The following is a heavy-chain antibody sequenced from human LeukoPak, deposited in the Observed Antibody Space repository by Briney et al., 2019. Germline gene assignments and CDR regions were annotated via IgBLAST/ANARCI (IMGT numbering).Heavy chain of an antibody. D-gene: IGHD3-16*01. V-gene: IGHV3-21*01. CDR1: GFTFSTYD. J-gene: IGHJ4*02. CDR3: ARGGGSFDD. Sequence: PGGSLRLSCAASGFTFSTYDMTWVRQAPGKGLEWASSISSSNDYVYYADSLKGRFTISRDNAKNSLYLQMNSLRAEDTAVYYCARGGGSFDDWGQGTLVTVSS. CDR2: ISSSNDYV.